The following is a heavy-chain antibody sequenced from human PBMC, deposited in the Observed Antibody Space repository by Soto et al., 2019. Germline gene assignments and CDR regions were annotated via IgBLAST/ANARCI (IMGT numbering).Heavy chain of an antibody. Sequence: ASVKVSCKASGYTFTSYFITWVRQAPGQGLEWMGWISAYNGNTNYAQMLQGRVTMTTDTSTATAYMEMRSLRSDDTAVYYCAKQNYYSGMDVSAQGTTVTVSS. V-gene: IGHV1-18*01. CDR3: AKQNYYSGMDV. CDR2: ISAYNGNT. J-gene: IGHJ6*02. CDR1: GYTFTSYF.